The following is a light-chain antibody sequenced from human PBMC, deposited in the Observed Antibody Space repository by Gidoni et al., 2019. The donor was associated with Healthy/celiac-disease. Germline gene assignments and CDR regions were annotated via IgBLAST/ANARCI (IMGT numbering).Light chain of an antibody. CDR3: QQCNNWPRT. CDR2: GAS. J-gene: IGKJ1*01. V-gene: IGKV3-15*01. CDR1: QSLSSY. Sequence: EIVTTHSPATLSVSPGERATLSCWASQSLSSYLTWYQQKPGQAPRLLIYGASTWATGIPARFSGSGSGTEFTLTISSLQSEDFAVYYCQQCNNWPRTFGQGTKVEIK.